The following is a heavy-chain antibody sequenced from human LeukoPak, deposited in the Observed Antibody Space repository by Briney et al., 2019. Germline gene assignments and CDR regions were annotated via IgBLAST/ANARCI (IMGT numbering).Heavy chain of an antibody. Sequence: GASVKVSCKASGYTFTGYYMHWVRQAPGQGLEWMGRINPNSGGTNYAQKFQGRVTMTRDTSISTAYMELSRLRSDDTAVYYCARDLGGILEMATIQTDYWGQGTLVTVSS. CDR2: INPNSGGT. D-gene: IGHD5-24*01. V-gene: IGHV1-2*06. CDR3: ARDLGGILEMATIQTDY. CDR1: GYTFTGYY. J-gene: IGHJ4*02.